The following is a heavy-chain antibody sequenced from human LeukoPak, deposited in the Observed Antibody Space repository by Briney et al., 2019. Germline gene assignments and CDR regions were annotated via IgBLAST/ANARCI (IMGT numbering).Heavy chain of an antibody. CDR1: GFTFSSYS. D-gene: IGHD2/OR15-2a*01. CDR3: ARRYGLLISGYYYNYMDV. Sequence: GGSLRLSCVASGFTFSSYSMNWVRQAPGKGLEWVSYISSSSSPIYYADSVKGRFTISRDNGKKSLYLQMNSLRAEDTAVYYCARRYGLLISGYYYNYMDVWGKGTTVTVSS. J-gene: IGHJ6*03. CDR2: ISSSSSPI. V-gene: IGHV3-48*01.